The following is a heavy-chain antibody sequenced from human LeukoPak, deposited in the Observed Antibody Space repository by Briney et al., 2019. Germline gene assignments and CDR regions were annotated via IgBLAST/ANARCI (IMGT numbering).Heavy chain of an antibody. J-gene: IGHJ3*02. D-gene: IGHD6-19*01. CDR1: GFSFSTYR. CDR2: INKKVHGGTV. Sequence: PGGSLRLSCAASGFSFSTYRMSWVRQAPGKGLEWVGHINKKVHGGTVHYGAPVKGRFTISRDESKNTLYLQMNSLKTEDTAVYYCATFERGSGWPDDAFDIWGRGTKVIVSS. V-gene: IGHV3-15*01. CDR3: ATFERGSGWPDDAFDI.